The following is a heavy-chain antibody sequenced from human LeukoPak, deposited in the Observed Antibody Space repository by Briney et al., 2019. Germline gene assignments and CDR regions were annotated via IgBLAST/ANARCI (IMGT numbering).Heavy chain of an antibody. CDR1: GFTFSNYW. Sequence: GGSLRLSCAAFGFTFSNYWMNWVRQAPGKGLEWVAIIKLDGSVKYYVDSVKGRFSISRDNAKNSVYLQMNNLRAEDTAVYYCARAGTGLDYWGQGTLVTVSS. CDR3: ARAGTGLDY. J-gene: IGHJ4*02. D-gene: IGHD2-8*02. V-gene: IGHV3-7*01. CDR2: IKLDGSVK.